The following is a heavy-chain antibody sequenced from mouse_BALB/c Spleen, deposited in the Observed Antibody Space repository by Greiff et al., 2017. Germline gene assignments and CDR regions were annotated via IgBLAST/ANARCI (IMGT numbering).Heavy chain of an antibody. J-gene: IGHJ2*01. V-gene: IGHV1-14*01. Sequence: EVQLQQSGPELVKPGASVKMSCKASGYTFTSYVMHWVKQKPGQGLEWIGYINPYNDGTKYNEKFKGKATLTSDKSSSTAYMELSSLTSEDSAVYYCARERDYEGYYLDYWGQGTTLTVSS. D-gene: IGHD2-3*01. CDR2: INPYNDGT. CDR3: ARERDYEGYYLDY. CDR1: GYTFTSYV.